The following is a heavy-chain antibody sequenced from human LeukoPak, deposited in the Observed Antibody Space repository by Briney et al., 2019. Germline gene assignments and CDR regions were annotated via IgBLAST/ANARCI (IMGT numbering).Heavy chain of an antibody. CDR1: GYTFTSYY. D-gene: IGHD3-9*01. CDR3: ARERGNYDILTAYYEGNWFDP. Sequence: ASVKVSCKASGYTFTSYYIHWVRQAPGQGLEWMGLINLSGGSTNYAQKFQGRVTMTRDTSTSTAYMELSNLRSDDTAVYYCARERGNYDILTAYYEGNWFDPWGQGTLVTVSS. CDR2: INLSGGST. J-gene: IGHJ5*02. V-gene: IGHV1-46*01.